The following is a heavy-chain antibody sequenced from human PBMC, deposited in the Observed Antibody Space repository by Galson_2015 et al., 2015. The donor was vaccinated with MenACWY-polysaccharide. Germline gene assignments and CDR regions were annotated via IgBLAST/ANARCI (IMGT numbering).Heavy chain of an antibody. CDR1: GYSFNNYG. CDR2: ISTYNDNT. V-gene: IGHV1-18*01. CDR3: AIDIQSSHHYFVH. Sequence: QSGAEVKNPGASVQVSCTASGYSFNNYGISWVRQAPGQGLEWRGWISTYNDNTNYAQKVQGRVTMTTDTSTSTAYMELRSLRSDDTAVYYCAIDIQSSHHYFVHWGHGTLVTVSS. J-gene: IGHJ4*01. D-gene: IGHD4-11*01.